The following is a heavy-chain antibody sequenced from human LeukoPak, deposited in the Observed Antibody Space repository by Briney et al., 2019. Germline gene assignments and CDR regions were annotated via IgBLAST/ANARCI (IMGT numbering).Heavy chain of an antibody. V-gene: IGHV3-7*01. CDR1: GFGLSNYW. CDR2: MNEDGSEK. Sequence: GGSLRLSCAASGFGLSNYWMSWVRQAPGKGLEWVANMNEDGSEKNYVDSVKGRFTISRDNAQNSLYLQMNSLRAEDTAVYYCARDRGYSNFDYWGQGTLLTVSS. J-gene: IGHJ4*02. CDR3: ARDRGYSNFDY. D-gene: IGHD4-11*01.